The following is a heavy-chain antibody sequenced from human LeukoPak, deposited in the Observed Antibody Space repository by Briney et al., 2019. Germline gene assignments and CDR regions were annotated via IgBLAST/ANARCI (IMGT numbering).Heavy chain of an antibody. CDR1: GYSFTDKY. J-gene: IGHJ5*02. Sequence: GASVKASCKASGYSFTDKYMHWERQAPGQGLEWMGWINPNSGGTNYAQKFQGRVTMTTDTSMSTAYMELSRLTSDDTAVYYCARAGGRSWFDPWGQGTLVTVSS. V-gene: IGHV1-2*02. CDR2: INPNSGGT. CDR3: ARAGGRSWFDP.